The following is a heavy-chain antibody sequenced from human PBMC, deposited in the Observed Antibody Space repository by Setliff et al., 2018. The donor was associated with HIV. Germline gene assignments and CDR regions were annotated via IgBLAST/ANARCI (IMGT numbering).Heavy chain of an antibody. CDR2: IRYDGNNK. J-gene: IGHJ1*01. CDR1: GFTFSTYD. V-gene: IGHV3-30*02. D-gene: IGHD3-22*01. Sequence: GGSLRLSCATSGFTFSTYDMHWVRQTPGKGLEWVASIRYDGNNKYYTDSVKGRFTISRDNSQNTLYLHMNSLRAEDTAVYYCTRDNYDSSGHSTEEHFQHWGQGTLVTVSS. CDR3: TRDNYDSSGHSTEEHFQH.